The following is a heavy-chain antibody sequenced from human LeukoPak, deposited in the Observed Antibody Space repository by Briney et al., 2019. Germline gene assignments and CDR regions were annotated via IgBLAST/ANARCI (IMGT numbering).Heavy chain of an antibody. V-gene: IGHV1-2*02. CDR3: ARALRRAACPGVNWFDP. CDR2: INPNSGGT. Sequence: ASVKVSCKASGYTFTGYYMHWVRQAPGQGLEWMGWINPNSGGTNYAQKFQGRVTMTRDTSISTAYMELSRLRSDNTAVYYCARALRRAACPGVNWFDPWGQGTLVTVSS. J-gene: IGHJ5*02. CDR1: GYTFTGYY. D-gene: IGHD6-6*01.